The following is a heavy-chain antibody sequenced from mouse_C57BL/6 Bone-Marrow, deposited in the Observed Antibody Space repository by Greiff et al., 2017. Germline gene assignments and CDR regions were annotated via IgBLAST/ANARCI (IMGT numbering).Heavy chain of an antibody. V-gene: IGHV1-85*01. CDR2: IYPRDGST. CDR1: GYTFTSYD. CDR3: ARLEFDGSSGDWYFDV. Sequence: VQLQQPGAELVKPGASVKMSCKASGYTFTSYDINLVKQRPGQGLEWIGWIYPRDGSTKYNEKFKGKATLTVDTSSSTAYMELHSLTSEDSAVYFCARLEFDGSSGDWYFDVWGTGTTVTVSS. J-gene: IGHJ1*03. D-gene: IGHD1-1*01.